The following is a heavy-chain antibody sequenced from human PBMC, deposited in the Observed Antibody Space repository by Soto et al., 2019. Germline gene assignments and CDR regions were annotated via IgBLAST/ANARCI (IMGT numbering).Heavy chain of an antibody. V-gene: IGHV1-8*01. CDR3: ARAVHGLLWFRELSTPRGFDP. J-gene: IGHJ5*02. CDR2: MNPNSGNT. D-gene: IGHD3-10*01. Sequence: QVQLVQSGAEVKKPGASVKVSCKASGYTFTSYDINWVRQATGQGLEWMGWMNPNSGNTGYAQKFQGRVTMTRNTSISTAYMELSSLRSEDTAVYYCARAVHGLLWFRELSTPRGFDPWGQGTLVTVSS. CDR1: GYTFTSYD.